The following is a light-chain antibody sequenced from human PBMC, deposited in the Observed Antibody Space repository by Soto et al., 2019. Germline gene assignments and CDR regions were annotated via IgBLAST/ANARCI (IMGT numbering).Light chain of an antibody. CDR3: CSYAATYIRAV. V-gene: IGLV2-11*01. CDR1: SSDVGGYNY. Sequence: QSALTQPRSVSGSPGQSVTISCTGTSSDVGGYNYVSWYQQHPGKAPKLITYDVTKRPSGVPDRFSGSKSGNTASLTISGLQAEDEADYYCCSYAATYIRAVFGGGTQLTVL. CDR2: DVT. J-gene: IGLJ2*01.